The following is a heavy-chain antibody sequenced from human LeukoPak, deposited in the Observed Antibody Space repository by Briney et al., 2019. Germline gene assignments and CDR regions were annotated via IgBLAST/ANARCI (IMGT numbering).Heavy chain of an antibody. CDR2: ISISGGDT. V-gene: IGHV3-23*01. D-gene: IGHD1-1*01. J-gene: IGHJ4*02. CDR3: AKEEVPNDY. CDR1: GFTFSNSP. Sequence: PGGSLRLSCAVSGFTFSNSPMSWVRQAPGKGLEWVSGISISGGDTYYADSVTGRFTISRDNSKNTLYLQMDSLRAEDTAVYYCAKEEVPNDYWGQGTLVTVSS.